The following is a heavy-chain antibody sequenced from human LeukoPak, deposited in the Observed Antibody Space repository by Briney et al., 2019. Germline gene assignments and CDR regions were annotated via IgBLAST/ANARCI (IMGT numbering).Heavy chain of an antibody. D-gene: IGHD3-3*01. CDR2: IYYSGQT. V-gene: IGHV4-39*01. CDR3: ARHRRDHDFWSGSNPTDYYYYMDV. J-gene: IGHJ6*03. CDR1: GGSISSSKYY. Sequence: PSETLYLTCTVSGGSISSSKYYWGWIRQPPGNGLEWIGTIYYSGQTYYNPSLKSRVTIFVDTSQNQFSLKLSSVTAADTAVYYCARHRRDHDFWSGSNPTDYYYYMDVWGKGTSVTVSS.